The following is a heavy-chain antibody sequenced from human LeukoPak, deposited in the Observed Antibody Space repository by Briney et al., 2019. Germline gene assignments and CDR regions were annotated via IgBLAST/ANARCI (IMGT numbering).Heavy chain of an antibody. CDR3: ARDRGYSTFDY. CDR2: IKEDGSEI. D-gene: IGHD4-23*01. Sequence: GGSLRLSCAAAAFTFSNYWMSWVRQAPGKGLEWVANIKEDGSEINYVDSVKGRFTISRDNAKNSLYLQMNSLRVDDTAVYYCARDRGYSTFDYWGQGTLVTVSS. J-gene: IGHJ4*02. CDR1: AFTFSNYW. V-gene: IGHV3-7*01.